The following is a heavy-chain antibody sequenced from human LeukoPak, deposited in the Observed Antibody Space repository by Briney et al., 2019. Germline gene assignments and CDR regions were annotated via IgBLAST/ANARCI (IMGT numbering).Heavy chain of an antibody. CDR2: ISAYNGNT. D-gene: IGHD6-19*01. J-gene: IGHJ4*02. CDR3: ARARGKYSGWYYFDY. CDR1: GYTFNTYG. V-gene: IGHV1-18*01. Sequence: GASVKVSCKASGYTFNTYGITWVRQAPGQGLEWMGWISAYNGNTNYAQKLQGRVTMTTDTSTSTAYMELRSLRSDDTAVYYCARARGKYSGWYYFDYWGQGTLVTVSS.